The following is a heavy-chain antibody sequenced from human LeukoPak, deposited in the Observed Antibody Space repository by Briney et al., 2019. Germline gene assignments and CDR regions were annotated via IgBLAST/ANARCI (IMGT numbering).Heavy chain of an antibody. CDR1: GFTFSSSW. J-gene: IGHJ4*02. D-gene: IGHD6-13*01. V-gene: IGHV3-74*01. CDR3: AKVLDTFGAIAAAGHY. Sequence: GGSLRLSCAASGFTFSSSWMHWVRQAPGKGLVWVSRINTDGSTTNYADSVKGRFTISRDNAKNTLYLQMNSLRAEDTAVYYCAKVLDTFGAIAAAGHYWGQGTLVTVSS. CDR2: INTDGSTT.